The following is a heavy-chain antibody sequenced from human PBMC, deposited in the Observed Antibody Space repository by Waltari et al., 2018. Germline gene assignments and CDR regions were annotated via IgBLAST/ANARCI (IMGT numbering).Heavy chain of an antibody. CDR1: GFTIDCW. CDR2: ISSDGTST. V-gene: IGHV3-74*01. D-gene: IGHD3-10*01. Sequence: EVHLVEYGGGAVQPEGSLTLSCAGAGFTIDCWRHWVRQVPGKGLEWVSRISSDGTSTDYADPVKGRFTLSRDTTKKMVYLQMNSLRAEDTAVYYCARLRRRDHYGAGSLRYWGQGALVNVSS. CDR3: ARLRRRDHYGAGSLRY. J-gene: IGHJ4*02.